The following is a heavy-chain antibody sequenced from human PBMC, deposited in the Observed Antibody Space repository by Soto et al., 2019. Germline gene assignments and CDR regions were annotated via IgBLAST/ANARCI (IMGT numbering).Heavy chain of an antibody. V-gene: IGHV4-59*12. D-gene: IGHD6-13*01. CDR2: IYYSGTT. J-gene: IGHJ4*01. CDR1: GGSITAYY. Sequence: SETLSLTCTVSGGSITAYYWSWIRQPPGKGLEWIGYIYYSGTTNYNPSLKSRVTMSLDKSKNQLSLILYSVTAADTGVYYCARYSAASGTYYFDYWGQGTLVTVS. CDR3: ARYSAASGTYYFDY.